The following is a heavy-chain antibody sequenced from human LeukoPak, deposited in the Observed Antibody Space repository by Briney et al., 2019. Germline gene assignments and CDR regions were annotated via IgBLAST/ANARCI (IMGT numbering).Heavy chain of an antibody. Sequence: GGSLRLSCAASGFTFSSYAMSWVRQAPGKGLEWVSAISGSGGSTYYADSVKGRFTISRDNSKNTLYLQMNSLRAEDTAVYYCARGGSVGITIFGVVIGAFDIWGQGTMVTVSS. CDR2: ISGSGGST. CDR3: ARGGSVGITIFGVVIGAFDI. J-gene: IGHJ3*02. V-gene: IGHV3-23*01. CDR1: GFTFSSYA. D-gene: IGHD3-3*01.